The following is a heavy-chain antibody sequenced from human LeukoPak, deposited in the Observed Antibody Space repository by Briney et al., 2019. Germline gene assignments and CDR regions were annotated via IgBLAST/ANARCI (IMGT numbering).Heavy chain of an antibody. CDR3: ARAFDHHFDY. V-gene: IGHV3-53*01. Sequence: GGSLRLSCAASGFIVSSSYMGWVRQAPGKGLEWVSYIYSDGRTFYADSVKGRFTTSRDSSKNTLYFQMSSLRAVDTAVYYCARAFDHHFDYWGQGTLVTVSS. J-gene: IGHJ4*02. CDR1: GFIVSSSY. CDR2: IYSDGRT. D-gene: IGHD3-16*01.